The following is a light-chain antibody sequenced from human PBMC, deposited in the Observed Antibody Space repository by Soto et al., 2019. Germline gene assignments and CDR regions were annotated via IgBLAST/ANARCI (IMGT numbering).Light chain of an antibody. V-gene: IGKV3-15*01. J-gene: IGKJ5*01. CDR1: QSVSSN. Sequence: EIVMTQSPATLSVSPGERATLSCRASQSVSSNLAWYQQKPGQAPRLLIYGASTRATGIPARFSGSGSGTEFTLTISSLQSEAFAVSYCQQYNNWPTITFGQGTRLEIK. CDR2: GAS. CDR3: QQYNNWPTIT.